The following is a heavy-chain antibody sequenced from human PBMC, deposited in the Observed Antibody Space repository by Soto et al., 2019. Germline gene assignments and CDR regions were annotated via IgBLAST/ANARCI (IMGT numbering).Heavy chain of an antibody. CDR3: ATRATGTYFDY. J-gene: IGHJ4*02. V-gene: IGHV3-23*01. CDR1: GFTFSSYA. D-gene: IGHD1-1*01. Sequence: EVQLLESGGGLVQPGGSLRLSCAASGFTFSSYAMNWVRQAPGKGLEWVSVISGSGGSTYYADSVKGRFTISRDKSKNTPSLQLSSLRGEGTAVYYCATRATGTYFDYWGQGTLVTVSS. CDR2: ISGSGGST.